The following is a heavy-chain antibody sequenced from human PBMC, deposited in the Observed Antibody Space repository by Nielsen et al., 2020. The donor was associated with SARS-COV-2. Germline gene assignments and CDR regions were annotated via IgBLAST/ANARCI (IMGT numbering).Heavy chain of an antibody. CDR2: IWYDGSNK. V-gene: IGHV3-33*08. CDR3: ARDSVQGVIHWFDP. Sequence: GESLKISCTASGFTFSSYAMHWVRQAPGKGLEWVALIWYDGSNKYYANSVKGRFTISRDNSKNTLYLHMNSLRAGDTAVYYCARDSVQGVIHWFDPWGQGTLVTVSS. D-gene: IGHD3-10*01. CDR1: GFTFSSYA. J-gene: IGHJ5*02.